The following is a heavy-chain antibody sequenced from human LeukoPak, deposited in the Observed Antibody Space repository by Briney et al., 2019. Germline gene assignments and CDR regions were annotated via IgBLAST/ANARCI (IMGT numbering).Heavy chain of an antibody. J-gene: IGHJ4*02. CDR1: GGSFSGYY. V-gene: IGHV4-34*01. D-gene: IGHD2-15*01. CDR3: ARGTPETRDIVVVVAAVYYFDY. Sequence: SETLSLTCAVYGGSFSGYYWSWVRQPPGKGLEWIGEINHSGSTNYNPSLKSRDTISVDTSKNQFSLKLSSVTAADTAVYYCARGTPETRDIVVVVAAVYYFDYWGQGTLVTVSS. CDR2: INHSGST.